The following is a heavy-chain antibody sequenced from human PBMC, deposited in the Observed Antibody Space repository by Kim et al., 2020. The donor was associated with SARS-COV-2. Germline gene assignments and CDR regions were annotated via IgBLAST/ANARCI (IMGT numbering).Heavy chain of an antibody. Sequence: KYYSTSLKTRLTITKDTSKNQVGLTMTNMDPVETATYYCARMPASIVAADYWGQGTLVTVSS. J-gene: IGHJ4*02. D-gene: IGHD1-26*01. CDR3: ARMPASIVAADY. V-gene: IGHV2-70*01. CDR2: K.